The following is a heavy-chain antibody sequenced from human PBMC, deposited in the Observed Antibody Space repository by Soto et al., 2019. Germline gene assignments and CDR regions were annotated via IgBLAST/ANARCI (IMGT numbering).Heavy chain of an antibody. V-gene: IGHV1-69*13. CDR3: AREYRSSSGRFDN. CDR2: IIPIFGTP. Sequence: AASVKVSCKASGGSFSSYAISWVRQAPGQGLEWMGGIIPIFGTPSYARKFQGRVTITADESTSTAYMELSSLRSEDTAVYYCAREYRSSSGRFDNWSQGTLVTVSS. CDR1: GGSFSSYA. D-gene: IGHD6-6*01. J-gene: IGHJ4*02.